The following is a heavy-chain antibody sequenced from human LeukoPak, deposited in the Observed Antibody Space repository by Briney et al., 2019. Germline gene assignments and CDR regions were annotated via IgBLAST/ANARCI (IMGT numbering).Heavy chain of an antibody. D-gene: IGHD3-10*01. CDR3: ARAGDYYVSGSYLGY. CDR2: IYYSGST. CDR1: GGSISSSSYY. Sequence: SETLSLTCTVSGGSISSSSYYWGWIRQPPGKGLEWIGSIYYSGSTYYNPSLKSRVTISVDTSKNQFSLTLSSVTAADAAVYYCARAGDYYVSGSYLGYWGQGILVTVSS. V-gene: IGHV4-39*07. J-gene: IGHJ4*02.